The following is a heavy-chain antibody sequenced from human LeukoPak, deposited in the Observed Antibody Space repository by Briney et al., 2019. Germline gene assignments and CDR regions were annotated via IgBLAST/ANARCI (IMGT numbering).Heavy chain of an antibody. CDR1: GNTYNRCV. D-gene: IGHD6-6*01. Sequence: PGGSLRLSCAASGNTYNRCVMHWVRQAPGGGLEWVARISHDGSVKNYADSVKGRFTISRDNSRDTLFLQMDSLRVEDTAVYYCARVSRVLYSSSSPHFDYWGQGTLVTVSS. CDR2: ISHDGSVK. V-gene: IGHV3-30*03. CDR3: ARVSRVLYSSSSPHFDY. J-gene: IGHJ4*02.